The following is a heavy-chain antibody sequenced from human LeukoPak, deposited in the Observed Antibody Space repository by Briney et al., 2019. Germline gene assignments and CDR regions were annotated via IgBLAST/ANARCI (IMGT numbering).Heavy chain of an antibody. Sequence: SETLSLTCTVSGDSMSSTTYFWGWLRQPPGTGLEWLGSMSSSGRTFYNPSLKSRVTISIDTSKNQFSLWLTSVTAADTAVYYCARHFDCSNGACKDYWGQGTLVTVSP. J-gene: IGHJ4*02. V-gene: IGHV4-39*01. CDR2: MSSSGRT. CDR3: ARHFDCSNGACKDY. D-gene: IGHD2-8*01. CDR1: GDSMSSTTYF.